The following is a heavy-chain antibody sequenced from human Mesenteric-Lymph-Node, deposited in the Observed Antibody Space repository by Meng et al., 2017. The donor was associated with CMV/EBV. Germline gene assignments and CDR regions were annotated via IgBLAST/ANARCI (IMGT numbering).Heavy chain of an antibody. V-gene: IGHV3-66*02. J-gene: IGHJ5*02. CDR2: IYRGGTT. CDR3: AKEEANWFDP. CDR1: GFTVGG. Sequence: GESLKISCAASGFTVGGWVRQAPGQGLEWVSVIYRGGTTYYPDSVKGRFTISRGKSKTTLYLQMNSLRVEDTAVYYCAKEEANWFDPWGPGTLVTVSS.